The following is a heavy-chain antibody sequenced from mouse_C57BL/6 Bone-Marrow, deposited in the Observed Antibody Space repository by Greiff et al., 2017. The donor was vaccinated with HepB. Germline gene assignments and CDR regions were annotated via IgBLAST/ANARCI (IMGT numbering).Heavy chain of an antibody. D-gene: IGHD2-5*01. Sequence: QVQLQQPGAELVMPGASVKLSCKASGYTFTSYWMHWVKQRPGQGLEWIGEIDPSDSYTNYNQKFKGKSTLTVDKSSSTAYMQLSSLTSEDSAVYYSARSYYSKGNYAMDYWGQGTSVTVSS. CDR2: IDPSDSYT. V-gene: IGHV1-69*01. CDR3: ARSYYSKGNYAMDY. J-gene: IGHJ4*01. CDR1: GYTFTSYW.